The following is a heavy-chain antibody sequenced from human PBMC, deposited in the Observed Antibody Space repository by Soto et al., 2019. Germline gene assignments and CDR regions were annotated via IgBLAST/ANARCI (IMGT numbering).Heavy chain of an antibody. CDR3: ARDLAKGGGSAGFDY. CDR1: GYTFTVYY. V-gene: IGHV1-2*02. CDR2: INPKSGGT. D-gene: IGHD1-26*01. Sequence: QVQLVQSGAEVKKPGASVNVSCKASGYTFTVYYIHWVRQAPGQGLEWMGWINPKSGGTMYPQKFQGRVTMTWDTSISTAYMELTRLRSDDTAVYYCARDLAKGGGSAGFDYWGQGTLVPVSS. J-gene: IGHJ4*02.